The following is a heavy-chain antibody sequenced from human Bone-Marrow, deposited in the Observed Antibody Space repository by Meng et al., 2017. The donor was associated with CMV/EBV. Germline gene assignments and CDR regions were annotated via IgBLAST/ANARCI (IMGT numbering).Heavy chain of an antibody. V-gene: IGHV1-18*01. CDR1: CYTFTNYG. Sequence: ASVKVSCKASCYTFTNYGISWVRQAPGQGLEWMGWISGYNGNTNYAEKFQGRVTMTTDTSTTTAYMELRSLRSDDTAVYYCARDQYCSITSCLNWFDPWGQGTLVTVSS. CDR3: ARDQYCSITSCLNWFDP. CDR2: ISGYNGNT. D-gene: IGHD2-2*01. J-gene: IGHJ5*02.